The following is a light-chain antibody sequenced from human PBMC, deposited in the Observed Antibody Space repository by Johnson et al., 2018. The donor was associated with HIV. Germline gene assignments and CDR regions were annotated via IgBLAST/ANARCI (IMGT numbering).Light chain of an antibody. CDR1: SSNIGNNY. CDR2: DNN. Sequence: QSVLTQPPSVSAAPGQKVTISCSGSSSNIGNNYVSWYQQLPGTAPKLLIYDNNQRPSGIPDRFSGSQSGTSATLAITGLQTGDEAHYYCGTWDSSLSANVFGTGTKVTVL. CDR3: GTWDSSLSANV. V-gene: IGLV1-51*01. J-gene: IGLJ1*01.